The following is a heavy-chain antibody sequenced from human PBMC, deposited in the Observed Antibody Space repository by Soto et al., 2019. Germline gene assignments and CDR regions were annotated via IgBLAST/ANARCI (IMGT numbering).Heavy chain of an antibody. CDR1: GYSFTTHT. J-gene: IGHJ4*02. CDR3: ARAGQSCGGDCQATHFDY. V-gene: IGHV1-3*01. CDR2: INAGNGKT. Sequence: QVQLVQSGAEVKKPGASVKVSCKGSGYSFTTHTIHWVRQAPGQGLEWMGWINAGNGKTKYSQNFQDRVTFTRDTSASTAYMELSHLRSEETAVYYCARAGQSCGGDCQATHFDYWGQGPLVTVSS. D-gene: IGHD2-21*02.